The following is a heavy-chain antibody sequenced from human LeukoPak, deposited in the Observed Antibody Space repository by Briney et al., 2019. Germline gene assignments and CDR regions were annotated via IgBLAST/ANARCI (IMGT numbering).Heavy chain of an antibody. D-gene: IGHD3-10*01. CDR2: ISGSGGST. CDR3: AKVHFGELFVGIFDY. V-gene: IGHV3-23*01. Sequence: TGGSLRLSCAASGFTFSSYAMSWVRQAPGKGLEWVSAISGSGGSTYYADSVKGRFTISRDNSKNTLYLQINSLRAEDTAVYYCAKVHFGELFVGIFDYWGQGTLVTVSS. J-gene: IGHJ4*02. CDR1: GFTFSSYA.